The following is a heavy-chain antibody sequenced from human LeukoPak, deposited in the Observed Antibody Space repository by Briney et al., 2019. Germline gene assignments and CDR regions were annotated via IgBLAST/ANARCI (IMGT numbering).Heavy chain of an antibody. CDR3: AREGDCSSTSCYGGDY. CDR2: INPNSGGT. D-gene: IGHD2-2*01. J-gene: IGHJ4*02. V-gene: IGHV1-2*06. Sequence: ASVTVSCKASGYTFTGYYMHWVRQAPGQGLEWMGRINPNSGGTNYAQKFQGRVTMTRDTSISTAYMELSRLRSDDTAVYYCAREGDCSSTSCYGGDYWGQGTLVTVSS. CDR1: GYTFTGYY.